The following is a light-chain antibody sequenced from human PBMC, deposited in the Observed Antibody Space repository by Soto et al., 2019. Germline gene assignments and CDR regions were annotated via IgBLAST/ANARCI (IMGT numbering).Light chain of an antibody. V-gene: IGLV6-57*04. Sequence: NFMLTQPHSVSESPGKTVTISCTRSSGSIASSYVQWYQQRPGSAPTTVIYEDNQRPSGVPDRFSGSIDSSSNSASLTISGLKTEEEAAYYCQSYDFTSVIFGGGTKLTVL. CDR1: SGSIASSY. CDR2: EDN. J-gene: IGLJ2*01. CDR3: QSYDFTSVI.